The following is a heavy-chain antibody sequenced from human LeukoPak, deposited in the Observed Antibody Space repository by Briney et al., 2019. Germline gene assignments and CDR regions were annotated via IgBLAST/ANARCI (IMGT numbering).Heavy chain of an antibody. CDR2: IWYDGSNK. J-gene: IGHJ3*02. V-gene: IGHV3-33*01. D-gene: IGHD3-22*01. CDR3: AREYYYDSSLAFDI. Sequence: WGSLRLSCAASGFTFSSYGMDWVGQAPGKGLEWVAAIWYDGSNKHYADSVKGRFTISRDNSKNTLYLQMNSLTAEDTAVYYGAREYYYDSSLAFDIWGQGTMVTVSS. CDR1: GFTFSSYG.